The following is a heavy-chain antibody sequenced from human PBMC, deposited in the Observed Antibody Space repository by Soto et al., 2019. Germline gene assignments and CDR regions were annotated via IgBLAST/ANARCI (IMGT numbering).Heavy chain of an antibody. CDR3: ASGADGDY. Sequence: QVQLVQSGSEVKKPGSSVKVSCKASGYTLTSYGISWVRQAPGQELEWMGWISAYNGNTNYAQKLQGRVTMTTDTAKSTAYMELRSLRSDDKAVYYCASGADGDYWGQGTLVTVSS. D-gene: IGHD3-10*01. CDR1: GYTLTSYG. J-gene: IGHJ4*02. CDR2: ISAYNGNT. V-gene: IGHV1-18*01.